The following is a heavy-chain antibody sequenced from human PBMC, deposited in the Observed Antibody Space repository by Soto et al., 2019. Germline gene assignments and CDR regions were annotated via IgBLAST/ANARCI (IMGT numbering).Heavy chain of an antibody. J-gene: IGHJ4*02. V-gene: IGHV1-18*01. CDR1: GYTFTSYG. CDR2: ISAYNGNT. Sequence: ASVKVSFKASGYTFTSYGISWVRKAPGQGLEWMGWISAYNGNTNYAQKLQGRVTMTTDTSTSTAYMQLRSLRADDTAVYYCARDSTSIPGYSSSWFDYWGQGTLVTVSS. D-gene: IGHD6-13*01. CDR3: ARDSTSIPGYSSSWFDY.